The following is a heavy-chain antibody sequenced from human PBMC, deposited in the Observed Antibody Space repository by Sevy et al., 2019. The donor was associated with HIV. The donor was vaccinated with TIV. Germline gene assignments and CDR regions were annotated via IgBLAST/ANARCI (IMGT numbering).Heavy chain of an antibody. CDR3: ARLFDDSSGPPSDY. D-gene: IGHD3-22*01. J-gene: IGHJ4*02. CDR1: GDSISSSNFY. Sequence: SETLSLTCTVSGDSISSSNFYWGWIRQPPGKGLEWIGSIYYSGSTYYHPSLKSRVTISVDTSKDQFSLKLRSVTAADTAVYYCARLFDDSSGPPSDYWGQGTLVTVS. CDR2: IYYSGST. V-gene: IGHV4-39*01.